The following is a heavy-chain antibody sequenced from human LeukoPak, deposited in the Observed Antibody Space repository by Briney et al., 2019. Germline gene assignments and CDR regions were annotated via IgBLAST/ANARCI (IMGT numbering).Heavy chain of an antibody. Sequence: SETLSLTCAVSGGSFSDYQWNWIRQSPGRGLEWLGEISHSGTTTYNPSLKSRVTISVDTSKNQFSLRLRSVTAADTAVYYCARGLVWRFLLDSRRDSFDIWGQGTTITVSS. CDR3: ARGLVWRFLLDSRRDSFDI. D-gene: IGHD3-16*01. V-gene: IGHV4-34*01. J-gene: IGHJ3*02. CDR1: GGSFSDYQ. CDR2: ISHSGTT.